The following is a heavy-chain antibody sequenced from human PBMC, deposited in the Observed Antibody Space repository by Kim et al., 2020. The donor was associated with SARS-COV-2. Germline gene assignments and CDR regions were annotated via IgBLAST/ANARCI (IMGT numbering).Heavy chain of an antibody. CDR1: GFTFSSYG. J-gene: IGHJ6*02. CDR2: ISYDGSNK. V-gene: IGHV3-30*18. D-gene: IGHD3-3*01. CDR3: AKDATYYDFWSGYYAPYYYYGMDV. Sequence: GGSLRLSCAASGFTFSSYGMHWVRQAPGKGLEWVAVISYDGSNKYYADSVKGRFTISRDNSKNTLYLQMNSLRAEDTAVYYCAKDATYYDFWSGYYAPYYYYGMDVWGQGTTVTVSS.